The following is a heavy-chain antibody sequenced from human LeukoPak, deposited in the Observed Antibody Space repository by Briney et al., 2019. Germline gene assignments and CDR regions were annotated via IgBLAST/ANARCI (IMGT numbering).Heavy chain of an antibody. D-gene: IGHD2/OR15-2a*01. Sequence: ASVKVSCKASGYTFTGYYMHWVRQAPGQGLEWMGWINPNSGGTNYAQKFQGRVTMTRNTSISTAYMELSSLRSEDTAVYYCARVDFDPYYYYYGMDVWGQGTTVTVSS. J-gene: IGHJ6*02. CDR3: ARVDFDPYYYYYGMDV. CDR1: GYTFTGYY. CDR2: INPNSGGT. V-gene: IGHV1-2*02.